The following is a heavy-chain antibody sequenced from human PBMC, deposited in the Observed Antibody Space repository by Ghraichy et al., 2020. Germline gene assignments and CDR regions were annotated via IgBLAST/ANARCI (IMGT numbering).Heavy chain of an antibody. Sequence: GGSLRLSCAASGFTFSNCAMSWVRQAPGKGLEWVSAISPSGDRTYYPDSVKGRFTISRDNSKDTVYLQMNSLRVDDTALYYCVNEEGAGSFDYWGQGTLVTVSS. D-gene: IGHD2-15*01. CDR1: GFTFSNCA. CDR3: VNEEGAGSFDY. CDR2: ISPSGDRT. V-gene: IGHV3-23*01. J-gene: IGHJ4*02.